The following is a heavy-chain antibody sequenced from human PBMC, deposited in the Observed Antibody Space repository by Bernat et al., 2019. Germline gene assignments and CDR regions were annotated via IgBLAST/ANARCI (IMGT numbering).Heavy chain of an antibody. CDR2: IYYSGST. Sequence: QVQLQESGPGLVKPSETLSLTCTVPGGSISGYYWTWIRQPPGKGLEWIGFIYYSGSTNYNPSLKSRVTISVDTSKNQFSLKLSSVTAADTAVYYCARLGGLPFGYFDLWGRGTLVTVSS. CDR3: ARLGGLPFGYFDL. D-gene: IGHD3-16*01. CDR1: GGSISGYY. V-gene: IGHV4-59*08. J-gene: IGHJ2*01.